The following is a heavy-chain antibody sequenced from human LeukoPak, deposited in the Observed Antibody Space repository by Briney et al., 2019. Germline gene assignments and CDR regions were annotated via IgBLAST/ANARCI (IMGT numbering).Heavy chain of an antibody. CDR3: AKSGSNEPEENDY. Sequence: PGGSLRLSCAASGFTFSSYAMSWVRQAPGKGLEWVSAISGSSGSTYYADSVKGRFTISRDNSKNTLYLQMNSLRAEDTAVYYCAKSGSNEPEENDYWGQGTLVTVSS. J-gene: IGHJ4*02. V-gene: IGHV3-23*01. CDR2: ISGSSGST. D-gene: IGHD3-10*01. CDR1: GFTFSSYA.